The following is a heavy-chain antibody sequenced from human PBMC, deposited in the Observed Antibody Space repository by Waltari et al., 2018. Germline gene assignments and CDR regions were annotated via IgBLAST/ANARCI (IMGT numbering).Heavy chain of an antibody. V-gene: IGHV4-30-2*01. CDR2: ISHSGNL. J-gene: IGHJ4*02. CDR1: GDSISSGPYA. D-gene: IGHD1-26*01. CDR3: AVSGSYRGSDY. Sequence: QLQVQESGSGLVKPSQTLSLTCAVSGDSISSGPYAWSWIRQPPGKGLEWIGYISHSGNLYYNPSLKSRVTMSVDRSKKQFSLKLSSVTAADTAVYYCAVSGSYRGSDYWGQGTLVTVSS.